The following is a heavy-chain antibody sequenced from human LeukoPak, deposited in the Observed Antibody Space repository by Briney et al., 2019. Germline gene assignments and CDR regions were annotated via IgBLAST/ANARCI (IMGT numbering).Heavy chain of an antibody. CDR2: IYPGDSDT. D-gene: IGHD2-2*02. CDR1: GYSFTSYW. CDR3: ARLEDIVVVPAAILFGWFDP. V-gene: IGHV5-51*01. J-gene: IGHJ5*02. Sequence: GESLKISCKGSGYSFTSYWIGWVRQMPGKGLGWMGIIYPGDSDTRYSPSFQGQVTISADKSISTAYLQWSSLKASDTAMYYCARLEDIVVVPAAILFGWFDPWGQGTLVTVSS.